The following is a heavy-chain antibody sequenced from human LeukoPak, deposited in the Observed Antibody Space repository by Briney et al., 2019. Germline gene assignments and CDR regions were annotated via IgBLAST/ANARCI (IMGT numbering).Heavy chain of an antibody. Sequence: GGSLRLSCAASGFTFSSYAMHWVRQAPGKGLEWVAVISYDGSNKYYADSVKGRFTISRDNSKNTLYLQMNSLRAEDTAVYYCARERYFNYKAFDYWGQGVMVTVSS. D-gene: IGHD3-10*01. CDR3: ARERYFNYKAFDY. V-gene: IGHV3-30-3*01. J-gene: IGHJ4*02. CDR2: ISYDGSNK. CDR1: GFTFSSYA.